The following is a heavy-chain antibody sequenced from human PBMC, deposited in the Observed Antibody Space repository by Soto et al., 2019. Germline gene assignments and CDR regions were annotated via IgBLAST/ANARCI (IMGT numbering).Heavy chain of an antibody. CDR3: ARMSYFYDKWYFDL. CDR2: VYYSGST. CDR1: GASINNNDYY. V-gene: IGHV4-30-4*01. D-gene: IGHD3-22*01. J-gene: IGHJ2*01. Sequence: QLQESGPGLVKPSQTLSLTCTVSGASINNNDYYWSWIRQTPGKGLEWIGYVYYSGSTDYIPSPKSRLSMSIDKSQNRFTLKLNSVTAADTATYYCARMSYFYDKWYFDLWGRGTLVTVSS.